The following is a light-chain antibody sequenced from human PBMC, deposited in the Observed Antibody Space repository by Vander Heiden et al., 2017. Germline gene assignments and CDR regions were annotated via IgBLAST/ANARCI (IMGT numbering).Light chain of an antibody. Sequence: DIVMTQSPDSLAVSLGERATINCKSSQSGLYSSNNKNYLAWYQQKPGQPPKLLIYWASTRESGVPDRFSGSGSGTDFTLTISSLQAEDVAVYYCQQYDSTPVTFGPGTKVDIK. CDR2: WAS. CDR1: QSGLYSSNNKNY. J-gene: IGKJ3*01. V-gene: IGKV4-1*01. CDR3: QQYDSTPVT.